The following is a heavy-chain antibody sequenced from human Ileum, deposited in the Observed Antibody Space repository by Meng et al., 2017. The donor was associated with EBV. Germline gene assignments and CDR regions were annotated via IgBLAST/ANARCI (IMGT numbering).Heavy chain of an antibody. D-gene: IGHD3-22*01. CDR2: ITHSGST. CDR1: VWYPSGSC. V-gene: IGHV4-34*01. Sequence: SLLCAVVVWYPSGSCRSWIRQPPGKGLGWIGEITHSGSTNYNSSLKSRVYILVDTSKTQLSLKINSVTAADTAVYYCARCYDSSGYYDLNHFVHWGHGTLVTVSS. CDR3: ARCYDSSGYYDLNHFVH. J-gene: IGHJ4*01.